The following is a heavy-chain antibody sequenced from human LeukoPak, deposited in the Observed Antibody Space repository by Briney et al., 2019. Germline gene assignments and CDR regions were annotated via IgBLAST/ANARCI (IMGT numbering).Heavy chain of an antibody. CDR1: LGSINNYY. V-gene: IGHV4-4*07. Sequence: PSETLSLTCTVSLGSINNYYWSWIRQPAGKGLEWIGRIYKSGTTYYSPSLKSRVTLSIDTSKNQSSLQLSAVTAADTAIYYCARVFGGNSLDYWGQGILVTVSS. J-gene: IGHJ4*02. CDR2: IYKSGTT. D-gene: IGHD4-23*01. CDR3: ARVFGGNSLDY.